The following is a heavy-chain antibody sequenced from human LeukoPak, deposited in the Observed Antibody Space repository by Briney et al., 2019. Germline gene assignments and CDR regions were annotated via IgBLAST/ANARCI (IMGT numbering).Heavy chain of an antibody. V-gene: IGHV3-23*01. J-gene: IGHJ6*02. CDR1: GFTFDRYG. CDR2: ISGSGGST. D-gene: IGHD3-3*01. Sequence: GGSLRLSCAASGFTFDRYGMSWVRQAPGKGLEWVSAISGSGGSTYYADSVKGRFTISRDNSKNTLYLQMNSLRAEDTAVYYCVRTSRTIYYYYGMDVWGQGTTVTVSS. CDR3: VRTSRTIYYYYGMDV.